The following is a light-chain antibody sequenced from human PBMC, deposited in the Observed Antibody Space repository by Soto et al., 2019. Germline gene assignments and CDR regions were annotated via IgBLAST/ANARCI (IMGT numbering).Light chain of an antibody. J-gene: IGKJ1*01. CDR3: QQRNNWPWT. CDR1: QSVDSNY. Sequence: EIVLTQSPGTLSLSPGEEATLSCRASQSVDSNYLAWYQQKPGQTPRLIIYGASGRADGIPHRFSGSGFGTDLTPTIRQVEPEDFAVYYCQQRNNWPWTFGQGTKVEIK. CDR2: GAS. V-gene: IGKV3D-20*02.